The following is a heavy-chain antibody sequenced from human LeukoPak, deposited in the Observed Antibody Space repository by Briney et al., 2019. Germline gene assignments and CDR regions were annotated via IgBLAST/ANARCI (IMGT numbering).Heavy chain of an antibody. J-gene: IGHJ4*02. D-gene: IGHD2-2*02. CDR3: ARGYCSSASCYTGNVYFDY. Sequence: GSSVKVSCKASGGTFSSYAISWVRQAPGQGVEWVGGISPIFGTANYAQKFQGRVTITADESTSTAYMELSSLRSEDTAVYYCARGYCSSASCYTGNVYFDYWGQGTLVTVSS. CDR1: GGTFSSYA. CDR2: ISPIFGTA. V-gene: IGHV1-69*01.